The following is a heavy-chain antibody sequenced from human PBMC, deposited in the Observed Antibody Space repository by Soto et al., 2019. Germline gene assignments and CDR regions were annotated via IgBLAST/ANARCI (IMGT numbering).Heavy chain of an antibody. CDR2: IIPIFGTA. CDR1: GGTFSSYA. D-gene: IGHD2-21*02. Sequence: GASVKVSCKASGGTFSSYAISWVRQAPGQGLEWMGGIIPIFGTANYAQKFQGRVTITADESTSTAYMELSSLRSEDTAVYYCARVRPLPPYCGGDCYYDYWGQGTLVTVSS. J-gene: IGHJ4*02. CDR3: ARVRPLPPYCGGDCYYDY. V-gene: IGHV1-69*13.